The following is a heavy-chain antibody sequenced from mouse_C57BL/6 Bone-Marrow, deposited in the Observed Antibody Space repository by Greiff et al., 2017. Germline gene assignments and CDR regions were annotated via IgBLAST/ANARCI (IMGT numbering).Heavy chain of an antibody. J-gene: IGHJ2*01. D-gene: IGHD1-1*01. Sequence: QVHVKQSGAELARPGASVKLSCKASGYTFTSYGISWVKQRTGQGLEWIGEIYPRSGNTYYNEKFKGKATLTADKSSSTAYMELRSLTSEDSAVYFCARSYYGSSYKYFDYWGQGTTLTVSS. CDR3: ARSYYGSSYKYFDY. CDR2: IYPRSGNT. V-gene: IGHV1-81*01. CDR1: GYTFTSYG.